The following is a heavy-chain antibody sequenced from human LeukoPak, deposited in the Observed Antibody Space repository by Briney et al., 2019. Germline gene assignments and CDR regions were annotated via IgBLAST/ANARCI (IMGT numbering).Heavy chain of an antibody. CDR2: IRYDGSNK. CDR1: GFTVNTYA. CDR3: AKDHANYYYDSSGYLY. D-gene: IGHD3-22*01. J-gene: IGHJ4*02. Sequence: GGSLRLSCAASGFTVNTYAMSWVRQAPGKGLEWVAFIRYDGSNKYYADSVKGRFTISRDNSKNTLYLQMNSLRAEDTAVYYCAKDHANYYYDSSGYLYWGQGTLVTVSS. V-gene: IGHV3-30*02.